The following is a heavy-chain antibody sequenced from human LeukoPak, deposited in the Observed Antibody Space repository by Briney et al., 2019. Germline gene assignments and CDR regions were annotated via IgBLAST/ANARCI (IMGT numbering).Heavy chain of an antibody. CDR3: ARGYCSSTSCHQMVLDNWFDP. CDR2: IYHSGST. V-gene: IGHV4-38-2*02. Sequence: SETLSLTCTVSGYSISSGYYWGWIRQPPGKGLEWIGSIYHSGSTYYNPSLKSRVTISVDTSKNQFSLKLSSVTAADTAVYYCARGYCSSTSCHQMVLDNWFDPWGQGTLVTVSS. J-gene: IGHJ5*02. D-gene: IGHD2-2*01. CDR1: GYSISSGYY.